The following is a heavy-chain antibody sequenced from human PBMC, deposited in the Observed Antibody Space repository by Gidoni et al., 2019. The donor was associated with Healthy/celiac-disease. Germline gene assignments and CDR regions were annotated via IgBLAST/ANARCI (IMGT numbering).Heavy chain of an antibody. V-gene: IGHV3-15*07. J-gene: IGHJ3*02. Sequence: SNAWMNWVRKAAGTGLEWVGRIKSKTDGGPTDYAAPVKGRFTISRDDSKNTLYLQMNSLKTEDTAVYYCTTDRSAGYYDSSGYYPGAFDIWGQGTMVTVSS. D-gene: IGHD3-22*01. CDR1: SNAW. CDR3: TTDRSAGYYDSSGYYPGAFDI. CDR2: IKSKTDGGPT.